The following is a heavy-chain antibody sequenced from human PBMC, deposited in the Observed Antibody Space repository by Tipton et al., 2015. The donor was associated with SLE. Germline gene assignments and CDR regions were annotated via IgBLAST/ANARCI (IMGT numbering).Heavy chain of an antibody. Sequence: TLSLTCTVSGGSISSYYWSWIRQPAGKGLEWIGEINHSGSTNYNPSLKSRVTISVDTSKNQFSLKLSSVTAADTAVYYCARDSFLNAFDIWGQGTMVTVSS. CDR2: INHSGST. D-gene: IGHD2/OR15-2a*01. V-gene: IGHV4-34*01. J-gene: IGHJ3*02. CDR3: ARDSFLNAFDI. CDR1: GGSISSYY.